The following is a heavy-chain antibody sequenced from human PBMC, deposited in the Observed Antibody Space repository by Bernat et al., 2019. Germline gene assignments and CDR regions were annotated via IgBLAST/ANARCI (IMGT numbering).Heavy chain of an antibody. J-gene: IGHJ4*02. CDR2: ISGSGSTT. CDR1: GVTFNNYA. Sequence: EVQLVESGGGLVQPGGSLRLSCAVSGVTFNNYAMYWVRQAPGKGLEWVSVISGSGSTTYYADSVKGRFTISRDNSKQTLYLQMNSLRAEDTAVYYCAKDQRGAYYFFDYWGQGTLVTVSS. V-gene: IGHV3-23*04. D-gene: IGHD1-26*01. CDR3: AKDQRGAYYFFDY.